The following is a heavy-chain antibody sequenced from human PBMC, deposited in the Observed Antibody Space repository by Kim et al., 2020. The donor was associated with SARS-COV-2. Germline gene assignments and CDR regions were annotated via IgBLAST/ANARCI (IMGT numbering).Heavy chain of an antibody. D-gene: IGHD3-9*01. CDR3: ARLLTGYYPGPIRYFDY. J-gene: IGHJ4*02. V-gene: IGHV4-59*01. Sequence: LKSRVTISVDTSKNQFSLKLSSVTAADTAVYYCARLLTGYYPGPIRYFDYWGQGTLVTVSS.